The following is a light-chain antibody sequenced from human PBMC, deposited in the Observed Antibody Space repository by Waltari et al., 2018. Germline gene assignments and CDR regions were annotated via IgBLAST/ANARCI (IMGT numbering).Light chain of an antibody. Sequence: QSALTQPASVSGSPGQSITISCYGTSSDVGFYNYVSWYQQHPGNAPKLMIYDVSQRPSGVSGRFSGSKSGNTASLTISGLQAEDEADYYCNSYTGSSSWVFGGGTKVTV. CDR1: SSDVGFYNY. CDR3: NSYTGSSSWV. J-gene: IGLJ3*02. V-gene: IGLV2-14*01. CDR2: DVS.